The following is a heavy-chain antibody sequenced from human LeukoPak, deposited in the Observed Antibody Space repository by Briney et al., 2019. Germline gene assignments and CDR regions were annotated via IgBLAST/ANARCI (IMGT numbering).Heavy chain of an antibody. Sequence: KPSETLSLTCTVSGGSISGSSYYWGWIRQPPGKGLEWIGSIYYSGSTYYNPSLKSRVTISVDTSKNQFSLKLSSVTAADTAVHYCARAYSGILRWFDPWGQGTLVTVSS. CDR1: GGSISGSSYY. D-gene: IGHD6-13*01. J-gene: IGHJ5*02. CDR2: IYYSGST. V-gene: IGHV4-39*07. CDR3: ARAYSGILRWFDP.